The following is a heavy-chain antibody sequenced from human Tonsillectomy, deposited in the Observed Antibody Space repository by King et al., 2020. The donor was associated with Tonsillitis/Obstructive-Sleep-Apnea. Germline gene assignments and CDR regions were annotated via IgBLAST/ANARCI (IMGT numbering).Heavy chain of an antibody. Sequence: VQLVESGGGLVKPGGSLRLSCAASGFTFNNYNMNWVRQAPGKGLVWVSSISTRSSYIYYADSVKGRFTISRDNAKNSLYLQVNSLRAEDTAVYYCARGGSGTFDIWGQGTMVTVSS. CDR2: ISTRSSYI. CDR1: GFTFNNYN. V-gene: IGHV3-21*01. CDR3: ARGGSGTFDI. J-gene: IGHJ3*02. D-gene: IGHD6-19*01.